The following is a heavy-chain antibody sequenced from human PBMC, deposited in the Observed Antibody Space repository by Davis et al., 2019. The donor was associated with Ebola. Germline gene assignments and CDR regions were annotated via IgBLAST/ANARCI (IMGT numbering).Heavy chain of an antibody. CDR1: GYTFTSYD. CDR2: IIPIFGTA. J-gene: IGHJ6*02. CDR3: ASGGITMVQGEPRYGMDV. V-gene: IGHV1-69*06. D-gene: IGHD3-10*01. Sequence: SVKVSCKASGYTFTSYDINWVRQAPGQGLEWMGGIIPIFGTANYAQKFQGRVTITADKSTSTAYMELSSLRSEDTAVYYCASGGITMVQGEPRYGMDVWGQGTTVTVSS.